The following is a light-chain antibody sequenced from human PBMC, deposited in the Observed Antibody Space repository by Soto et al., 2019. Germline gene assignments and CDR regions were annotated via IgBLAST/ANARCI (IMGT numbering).Light chain of an antibody. CDR2: DAS. J-gene: IGKJ3*01. CDR3: QQRSTWPPFS. CDR1: QSIGSY. V-gene: IGKV3-11*01. Sequence: EIVLTQSPATLSFSLGERATLSCRASQSIGSYLAWYQHKLGQPPRLLIYDASNRATGIPVRFSGSGSGTDFTLTISSLEPEDFAVYYCQQRSTWPPFSFGPGTKVDIK.